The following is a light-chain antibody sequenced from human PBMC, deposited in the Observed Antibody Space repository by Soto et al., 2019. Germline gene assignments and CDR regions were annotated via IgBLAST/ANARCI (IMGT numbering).Light chain of an antibody. CDR1: QSVSSL. Sequence: EIVLTQSPATLSLSPGERATLSCRASQSVSSLLAWYQQKPGQAPRLLIYDASNRATGIPTRFSGSGSGTDFTLTISSLEPEDLAVYYCQQRINWPVTFGGGTKVEIK. CDR3: QQRINWPVT. J-gene: IGKJ4*01. CDR2: DAS. V-gene: IGKV3-11*01.